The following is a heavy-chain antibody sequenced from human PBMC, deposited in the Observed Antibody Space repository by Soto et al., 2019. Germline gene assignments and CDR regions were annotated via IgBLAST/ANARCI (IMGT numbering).Heavy chain of an antibody. CDR1: GFTFSSYW. D-gene: IGHD3-3*01. CDR2: IKQDGSEK. CDR3: AREGRTIFGVVMRAFDI. V-gene: IGHV3-7*05. J-gene: IGHJ3*02. Sequence: EVQLVESGGGLVQPGGSLRLSCAASGFTFSSYWMSWVRQAPGKGLEWVANIKQDGSEKYYVDSVKGRFTISRDNAKNSLYLQMNSLRAEDTAVYYCAREGRTIFGVVMRAFDIWGQGTMVTVSS.